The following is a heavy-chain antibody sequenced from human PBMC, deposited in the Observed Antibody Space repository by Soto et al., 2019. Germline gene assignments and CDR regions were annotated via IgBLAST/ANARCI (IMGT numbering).Heavy chain of an antibody. CDR2: IYYSGST. V-gene: IGHV4-31*03. CDR1: GGSISSGGYY. CDR3: AISRGGYGDYYGDDY. J-gene: IGHJ4*02. D-gene: IGHD4-17*01. Sequence: PSETLSLTCTVSGGSISSGGYYWSWIRQHPGKGLEWIGYIYYSGSTYYNPSLKSRVTISVDTSKNQFSLKLSSVTAADTAVYYCAISRGGYGDYYGDDYWGQGTLVPVSS.